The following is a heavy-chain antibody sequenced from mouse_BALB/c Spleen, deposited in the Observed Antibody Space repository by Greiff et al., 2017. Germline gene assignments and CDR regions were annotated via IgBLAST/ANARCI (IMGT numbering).Heavy chain of an antibody. CDR2: IWGDGST. CDR3: ARGIYYYGSSYWYFDV. J-gene: IGHJ1*01. D-gene: IGHD1-1*01. Sequence: QVQLKESGPGLVAPSQSLSITCTVSGFSLTGYGVNWVRQPPGKGLEWLGMIWGDGSTDYNSALKSRLSISQDNSKSQVFLKMNSLQTDDTARYYCARGIYYYGSSYWYFDVWGAGTTVTVSS. CDR1: GFSLTGYG. V-gene: IGHV2-6-7*01.